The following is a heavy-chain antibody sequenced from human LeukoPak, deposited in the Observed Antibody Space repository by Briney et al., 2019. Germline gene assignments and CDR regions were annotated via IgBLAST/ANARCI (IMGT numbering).Heavy chain of an antibody. D-gene: IGHD4-11*01. CDR1: GGSISNYY. CDR2: IYYTGST. V-gene: IGHV4-59*08. Sequence: PSETLSLTCTVSGGSISNYYWSWIRQPPGKGLEWIGYIYYTGSTNYNPSLKSRVTISVDTSKNQFSLKLSPVTAADTAVYYCVGRLEDYSYYYGMDVWGQGTTVTVSS. J-gene: IGHJ6*02. CDR3: VGRLEDYSYYYGMDV.